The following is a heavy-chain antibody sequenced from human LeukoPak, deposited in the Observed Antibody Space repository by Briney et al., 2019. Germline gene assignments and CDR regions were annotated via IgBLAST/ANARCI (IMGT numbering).Heavy chain of an antibody. CDR2: ITGSGGNT. Sequence: GGSLRLSCEASGFIFGDYAMSWVRQAPGKGPEWVSAITGSGGNTYYTDSVKGRFTISRDSSKNTLFLQMNSLRVEDTAIYYCAGGDYNWNGFDPWGQGTLVTVSS. D-gene: IGHD1-20*01. CDR1: GFIFGDYA. CDR3: AGGDYNWNGFDP. J-gene: IGHJ5*02. V-gene: IGHV3-23*01.